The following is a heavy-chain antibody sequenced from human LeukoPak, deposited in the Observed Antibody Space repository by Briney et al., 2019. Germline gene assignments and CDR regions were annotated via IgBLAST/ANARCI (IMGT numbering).Heavy chain of an antibody. CDR2: INHSGST. D-gene: IGHD4-23*01. CDR3: ARYLDYGGNSRVFQH. V-gene: IGHV4-34*01. CDR1: GGSFSDYY. J-gene: IGHJ1*01. Sequence: SETLSLTCAVYGGSFSDYYWNWIRQLPGKGLEWIGEINHSGSTNYNPSLKSRVTISIDTSKNQFSLKLSSVTAADTAVYYCARYLDYGGNSRVFQHWGQGTLVTVSS.